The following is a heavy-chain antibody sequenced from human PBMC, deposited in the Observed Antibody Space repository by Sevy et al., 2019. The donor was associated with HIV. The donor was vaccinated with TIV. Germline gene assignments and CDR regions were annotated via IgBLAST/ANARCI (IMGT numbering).Heavy chain of an antibody. Sequence: GGSLRVSCAASGFTFSSYGMHWVRQAPGKGLEWVAVIWYDGSNKYYADSVKGRFTISRDNSKNTLYLQMNSLRAEDTAVYYCARDRYYGSGSSGIDVWGQGTTVTVSS. CDR3: ARDRYYGSGSSGIDV. V-gene: IGHV3-33*01. D-gene: IGHD3-10*01. J-gene: IGHJ6*02. CDR1: GFTFSSYG. CDR2: IWYDGSNK.